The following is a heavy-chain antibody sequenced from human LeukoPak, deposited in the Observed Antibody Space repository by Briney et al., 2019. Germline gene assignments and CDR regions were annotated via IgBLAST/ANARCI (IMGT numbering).Heavy chain of an antibody. CDR1: GFTFSDSA. J-gene: IGHJ4*02. CDR3: TREYSSGWPFDF. CDR2: IRSKADAYAT. V-gene: IGHV3-73*01. Sequence: PGGSLRLSCAVSGFTFSDSAIHWVRQATGKGLELVGRIRSKADAYATTYAASLKGRFTISRDDSRNRAYLQMSSLRTEDTAVYYCTREYSSGWPFDFWGQGTLVTVSS. D-gene: IGHD6-19*01.